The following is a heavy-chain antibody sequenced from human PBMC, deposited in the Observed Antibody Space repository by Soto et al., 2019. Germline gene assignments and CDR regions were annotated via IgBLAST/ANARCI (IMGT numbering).Heavy chain of an antibody. D-gene: IGHD6-19*01. V-gene: IGHV3-23*01. J-gene: IGHJ4*02. CDR1: GFTFSSYA. CDR2: ISGSGGST. CDR3: AISRTYSSDLDY. Sequence: GGSLRLSCAASGFTFSSYAMSWVRQAPGKGLEWVSAISGSGGSTYYADSVKGRFTISRDNSKNTLYLQMNSLRAEDTAVYYCAISRTYSSDLDYWGQGTLVTVSS.